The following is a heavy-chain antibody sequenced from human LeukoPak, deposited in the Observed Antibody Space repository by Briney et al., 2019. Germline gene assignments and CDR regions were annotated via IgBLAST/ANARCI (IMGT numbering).Heavy chain of an antibody. CDR2: ISSSSSTI. D-gene: IGHD3-9*01. CDR1: GFTFSSYS. Sequence: GGSLRLSCAASGFTFSSYSMNWVRQAPGKGLEWVSYISSSSSTIYYADSVKGRFTISRDNAKNSLYLQMNSLRAEDTAVYYCASAADYDILTGYLVRGQGTLVTVSS. CDR3: ASAADYDILTGYLV. V-gene: IGHV3-48*01. J-gene: IGHJ4*02.